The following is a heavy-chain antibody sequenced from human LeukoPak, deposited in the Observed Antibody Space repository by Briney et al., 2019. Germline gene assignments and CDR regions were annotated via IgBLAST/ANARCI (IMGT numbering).Heavy chain of an antibody. CDR2: IYSGGST. Sequence: GGSLRPSCAASGFTVSSNYMSWVRQAPGKGLEWVSVIYSGGSTYYADSVKGRFTISRDNSKNTLYLQMNSLRAEDTAVYYCARDLGLSGWTLDYWGQGTLVTVSS. J-gene: IGHJ4*02. V-gene: IGHV3-66*01. CDR1: GFTVSSNY. CDR3: ARDLGLSGWTLDY. D-gene: IGHD6-19*01.